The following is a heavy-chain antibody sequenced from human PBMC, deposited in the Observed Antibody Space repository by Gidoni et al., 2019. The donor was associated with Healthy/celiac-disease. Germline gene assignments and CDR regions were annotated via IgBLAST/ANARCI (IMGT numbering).Heavy chain of an antibody. CDR3: ARGRGYCSSTSCYGAFDI. Sequence: EVQLVESGGGLVKPGGSLRLSCAASGFTFSSYSMNWVRQAPGKGLEWVSSISSSSGYIYYADSVKGRFTISRDNAKNSLYLQMNSLRAEDTAVYYCARGRGYCSSTSCYGAFDIWGQGTMVTVSS. CDR1: GFTFSSYS. D-gene: IGHD2-2*01. V-gene: IGHV3-21*01. J-gene: IGHJ3*02. CDR2: ISSSSGYI.